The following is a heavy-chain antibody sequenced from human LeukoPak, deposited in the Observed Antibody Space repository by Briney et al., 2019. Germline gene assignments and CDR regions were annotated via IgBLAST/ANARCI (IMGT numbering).Heavy chain of an antibody. Sequence: SVKVSCKASGGTLSSYAISWVRQAPGQGLEWMGGIIPIFGTANYAQKFQGRVTITADESTSTAYMELSSLRSEDTAVYYCARGSAYCSGGSCYQYFDYWGQGTLVTVSS. CDR2: IIPIFGTA. V-gene: IGHV1-69*13. CDR3: ARGSAYCSGGSCYQYFDY. CDR1: GGTLSSYA. D-gene: IGHD2-15*01. J-gene: IGHJ4*02.